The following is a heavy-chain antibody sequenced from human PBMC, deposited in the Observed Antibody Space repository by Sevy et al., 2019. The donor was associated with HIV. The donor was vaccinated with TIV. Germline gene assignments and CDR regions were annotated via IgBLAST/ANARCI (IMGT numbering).Heavy chain of an antibody. CDR2: ISYDGSNK. J-gene: IGHJ3*02. Sequence: GGSLRLSCAASGFTFSSYGMHWVRQAPGKGLEWVALISYDGSNKYYADSVKGRFTISRDNSKNTLYLQMNSLRAEDTAVYYCAKDKSSGWYRGEAFDIWGQGTMVTVSS. D-gene: IGHD6-19*01. V-gene: IGHV3-30*18. CDR3: AKDKSSGWYRGEAFDI. CDR1: GFTFSSYG.